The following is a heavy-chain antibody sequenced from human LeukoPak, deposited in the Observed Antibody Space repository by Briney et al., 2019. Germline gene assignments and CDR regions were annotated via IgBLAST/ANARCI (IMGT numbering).Heavy chain of an antibody. D-gene: IGHD3-10*01. V-gene: IGHV1-2*06. J-gene: IGHJ4*02. CDR1: GYTFTGYY. CDR2: INPNSGGT. CDR3: ARGGSGGPPPRTCDY. Sequence: ASVKVSCKASGYTFTGYYMHWVRQAPGQGLEWMGRINPNSGGTNYAQKFQGRVTMTRDTSISTAYMELSRLRSDDTAVYYCARGGSGGPPPRTCDYWGQGTLVTVSS.